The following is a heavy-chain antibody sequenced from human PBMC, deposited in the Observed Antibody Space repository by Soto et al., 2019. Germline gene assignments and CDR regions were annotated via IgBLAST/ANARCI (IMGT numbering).Heavy chain of an antibody. V-gene: IGHV4-34*01. Sequence: SETLSLTCAVYGGSFSGYYWSWIRQPPGKXLEWIGEINHSGSTNYNPSLKSRVTISVDTSKNQFSLKLSSVTAADTAVYYCARVTVVVAATFLYYYSGMDVWGQGTTVTVSS. J-gene: IGHJ6*02. CDR3: ARVTVVVAATFLYYYSGMDV. D-gene: IGHD2-15*01. CDR1: GGSFSGYY. CDR2: INHSGST.